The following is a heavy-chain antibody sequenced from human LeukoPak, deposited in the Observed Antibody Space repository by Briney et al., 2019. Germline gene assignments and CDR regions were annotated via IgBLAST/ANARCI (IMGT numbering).Heavy chain of an antibody. Sequence: ASVKVSCKASGYTFTGYYMHWVRQAPGQGLEWMGWINPNSGGTNYAQKFQGRVTMTRDTSISTAYMELSRLRSDDTAVYYCARVSLPPSYDSSGYYYDYWGQGTLVTVSS. V-gene: IGHV1-2*02. J-gene: IGHJ4*02. D-gene: IGHD3-22*01. CDR3: ARVSLPPSYDSSGYYYDY. CDR2: INPNSGGT. CDR1: GYTFTGYY.